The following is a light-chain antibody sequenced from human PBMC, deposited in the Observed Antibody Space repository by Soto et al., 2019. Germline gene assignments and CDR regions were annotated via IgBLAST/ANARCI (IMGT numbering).Light chain of an antibody. CDR3: QQYGSSPPIT. Sequence: ETVLTQSPGTLSLSPGERALLSCRARQSVSSTYLAWYQQKPGQAPRLLIYGASSRATGIPDRFSGSGSGTDFTLTISRLEPEDFAVYYCQQYGSSPPITFGQGTRLEIK. CDR1: QSVSSTY. J-gene: IGKJ5*01. CDR2: GAS. V-gene: IGKV3-20*01.